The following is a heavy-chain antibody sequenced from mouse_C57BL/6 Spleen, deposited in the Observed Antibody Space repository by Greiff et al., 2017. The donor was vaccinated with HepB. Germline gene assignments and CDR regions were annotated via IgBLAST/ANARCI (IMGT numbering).Heavy chain of an antibody. CDR2: INPNYGTT. J-gene: IGHJ1*03. V-gene: IGHV1-39*01. D-gene: IGHD1-1*01. CDR3: ARGFTTVVAEGYWYFDV. Sequence: VQLKESGPELVKPGASVKISCKASGYSFTDYNMNWVKQSNGKSLEWIGVINPNYGTTSYNQKFKGKATLTVDQSSSTAYMQLNSLTSEDSAVYYCARGFTTVVAEGYWYFDVWGTGTTVTVSS. CDR1: GYSFTDYN.